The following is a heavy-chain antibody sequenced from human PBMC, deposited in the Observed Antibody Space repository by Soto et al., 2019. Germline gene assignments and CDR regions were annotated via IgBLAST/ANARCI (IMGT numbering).Heavy chain of an antibody. D-gene: IGHD6-19*01. Sequence: EVQLVESGGGLVKPGGSLRLSCAASGFTFSNAWMSWVRQPPGKGLEWVDRIKSKTDGGTTDYVAPVKGRFIISRDDSKNMVYLQMNSLKTEDTAMYYCTTGQVAGTRDYWGQGTLVTVSA. CDR3: TTGQVAGTRDY. J-gene: IGHJ4*02. V-gene: IGHV3-15*01. CDR1: GFTFSNAW. CDR2: IKSKTDGGTT.